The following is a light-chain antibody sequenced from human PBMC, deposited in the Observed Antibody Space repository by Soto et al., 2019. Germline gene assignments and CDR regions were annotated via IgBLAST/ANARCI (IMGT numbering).Light chain of an antibody. Sequence: QSALTQPASVSGSPGQSITISCTGTTSDVGGYNYVSWYQQHPGKAPKLMIYEVRNRPSGVSNRFSGSKSGNTASLTISGLQAEDEADYYCSSYTSSNTYVLFGGGTKLTVL. CDR3: SSYTSSNTYVL. V-gene: IGLV2-14*01. CDR2: EVR. CDR1: TSDVGGYNY. J-gene: IGLJ2*01.